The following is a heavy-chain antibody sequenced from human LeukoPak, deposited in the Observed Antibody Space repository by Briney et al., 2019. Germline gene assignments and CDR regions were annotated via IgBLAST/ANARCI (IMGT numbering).Heavy chain of an antibody. Sequence: GGSLRPSCAASGFTFSSYAMSGVRQAPGKGPEWVSAISGSGGSTYYADSVKGRYTISRDNSKNPLYLEMNSLRAEDTAVYYCAKRPRLLWFGELSRNYFDYWGQRTLVTVSS. CDR3: AKRPRLLWFGELSRNYFDY. J-gene: IGHJ4*02. CDR1: GFTFSSYA. CDR2: ISGSGGST. D-gene: IGHD3-10*01. V-gene: IGHV3-23*01.